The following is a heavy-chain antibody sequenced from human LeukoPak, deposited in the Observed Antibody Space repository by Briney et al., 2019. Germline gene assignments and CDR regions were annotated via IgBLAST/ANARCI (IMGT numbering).Heavy chain of an antibody. D-gene: IGHD3-22*01. Sequence: PSETLSLTCTVSGGSISSGGYYWSWIRQHPGKGLEWLGYIYYSGSTYYNPSLKSRVTISVDTSKNQFSLKLSSVTAADTAVYYCARVKRGYYDSSGHGVNWFDPWGQGTLVTVSS. CDR1: GGSISSGGYY. CDR2: IYYSGST. V-gene: IGHV4-31*03. J-gene: IGHJ5*02. CDR3: ARVKRGYYDSSGHGVNWFDP.